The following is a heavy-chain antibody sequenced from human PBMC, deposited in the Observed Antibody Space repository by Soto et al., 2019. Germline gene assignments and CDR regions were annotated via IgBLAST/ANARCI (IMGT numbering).Heavy chain of an antibody. D-gene: IGHD6-13*01. CDR1: GGSISSGGYS. CDR2: IYHSGST. Sequence: SETLSLTCAVSGGSISSGGYSWSWIRQPPGKGLEWIGYIYHSGSTYYNPSLKSRVTISVDRSKNQFSLKLSSVTAADTAVYYCARHRSSSPNLPFDYWGQGTLVTVSS. CDR3: ARHRSSSPNLPFDY. V-gene: IGHV4-30-2*01. J-gene: IGHJ4*02.